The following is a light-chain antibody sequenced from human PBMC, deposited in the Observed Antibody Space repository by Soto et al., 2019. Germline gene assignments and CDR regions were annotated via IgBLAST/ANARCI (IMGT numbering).Light chain of an antibody. J-gene: IGKJ1*01. Sequence: DIRMTQSHSSLSASVGDRVTIACRASQSIDTHLNWYQQHPGKAPNALIYEASNLQSGVPSRFSGSGSGTDFTLTISGLQPDDSATYYCQQTYSPPATFGQGTKVDIK. CDR3: QQTYSPPAT. CDR1: QSIDTH. V-gene: IGKV1-39*01. CDR2: EAS.